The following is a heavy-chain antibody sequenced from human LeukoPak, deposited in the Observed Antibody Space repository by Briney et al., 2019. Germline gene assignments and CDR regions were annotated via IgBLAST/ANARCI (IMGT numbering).Heavy chain of an antibody. V-gene: IGHV3-23*01. CDR3: AELGITMIGGV. D-gene: IGHD3-10*02. CDR2: ISGSGGST. Sequence: GGSLRLSCAASGFTFSIYAMSWVRQAPGKGLEWVSAISGSGGSTYYADSVKGRFTISRDNAKNSLYLQMNSLRAEDTAVYYCAELGITMIGGVWGKGTTVTISS. J-gene: IGHJ6*04. CDR1: GFTFSIYA.